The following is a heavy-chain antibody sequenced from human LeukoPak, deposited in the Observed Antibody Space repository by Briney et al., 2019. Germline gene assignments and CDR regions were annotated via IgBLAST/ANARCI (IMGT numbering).Heavy chain of an antibody. V-gene: IGHV3-23*01. Sequence: GGSLRLSSAASGFTSSDYTMNWVRQSPGKGLEWVSGISVSDDSTYYADSVKGRFTISRDKSNNMLHLQMNSLRAEDTAVYYCARDRYCVSTNCPYDFWGQGTPVTVSS. J-gene: IGHJ4*02. D-gene: IGHD2-2*01. CDR1: GFTSSDYT. CDR3: ARDRYCVSTNCPYDF. CDR2: ISVSDDST.